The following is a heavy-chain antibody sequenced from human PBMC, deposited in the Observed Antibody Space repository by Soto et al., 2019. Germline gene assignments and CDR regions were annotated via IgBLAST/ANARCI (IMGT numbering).Heavy chain of an antibody. V-gene: IGHV2-5*02. D-gene: IGHD2-15*01. CDR3: AHKGGRGAGMDV. CDR1: GFSVSTSGVG. CDR2: IYWDDDK. Sequence: QITLKESGPTLVKPTQTLTLTCTFCGFSVSTSGVGVAWIRQPPGKALEWLALIYWDDDKRYSPFLQSRVTSXTXDSKNQVVLTMTNMDPVDTATYYCAHKGGRGAGMDVWGQGTTVTVSS. J-gene: IGHJ6*02.